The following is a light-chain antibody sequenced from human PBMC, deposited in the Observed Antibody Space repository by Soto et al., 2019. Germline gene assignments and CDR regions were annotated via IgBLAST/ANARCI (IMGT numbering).Light chain of an antibody. CDR2: AAN. CDR1: QSISTH. V-gene: IGKV1-39*01. CDR3: QQSFNTPFT. J-gene: IGKJ5*01. Sequence: DIQMTPSPSSLSASVGESLTITCRASQSISTHLNWYQQKPGKAPKLVIYAANALQSGVPSRFIGRRSGTEYTLAITNVQPEDFAIYYCQQSFNTPFTFGQGTRVE.